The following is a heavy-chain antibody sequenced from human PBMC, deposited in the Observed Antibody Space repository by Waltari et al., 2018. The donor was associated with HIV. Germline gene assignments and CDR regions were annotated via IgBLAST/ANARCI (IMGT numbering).Heavy chain of an antibody. CDR2: IWYDGSTK. CDR1: GFTFRSYG. V-gene: IGHV3-33*01. D-gene: IGHD4-4*01. Sequence: QVQLVQSGGGVVQPGTSLRLSCAGSGFTFRSYGFHWVRPAPGKGLDWVAVIWYDGSTKYYADSVKGRFTISRDTSKNTLYLQMDSLRAEDTAVYYCAREYSNYFDSWGQGSLVTVSS. CDR3: AREYSNYFDS. J-gene: IGHJ4*02.